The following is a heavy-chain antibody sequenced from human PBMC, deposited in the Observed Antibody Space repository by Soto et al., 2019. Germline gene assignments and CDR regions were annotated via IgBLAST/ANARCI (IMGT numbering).Heavy chain of an antibody. Sequence: SETLSLTCTVSGGSISSSSYYWGWIRQPPGKGLEWIGSIYYSGSTYYNPSLKSRVTISVDTSKNQFSLKLSSVTAADTAVYYCASVAGANNYYYYYGMDVCGQRTTVTVSS. D-gene: IGHD6-19*01. CDR2: IYYSGST. J-gene: IGHJ6*02. CDR3: ASVAGANNYYYYYGMDV. V-gene: IGHV4-39*01. CDR1: GGSISSSSYY.